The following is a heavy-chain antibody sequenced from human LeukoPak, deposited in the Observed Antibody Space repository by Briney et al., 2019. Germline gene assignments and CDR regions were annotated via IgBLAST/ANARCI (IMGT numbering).Heavy chain of an antibody. CDR3: ARDRGYSGSYYGLFDY. V-gene: IGHV3-21*01. CDR2: ISSSSSYI. CDR1: GFTFSSYS. D-gene: IGHD1-26*01. Sequence: GGSLRLSCAASGFTFSSYSMNWVRQAPGKGLEWVSSISSSSSYIYYADSVKGRFTISRDNAKNSLYLQMNSLRAEDTAVYYCARDRGYSGSYYGLFDYWGQGTLVTVSS. J-gene: IGHJ4*02.